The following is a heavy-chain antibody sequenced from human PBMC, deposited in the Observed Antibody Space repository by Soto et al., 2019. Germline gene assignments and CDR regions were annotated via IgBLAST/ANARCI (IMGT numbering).Heavy chain of an antibody. CDR1: GYTFTTYW. CDR3: VRHFGISDVGDC. Sequence: RGESLKSSCSVYGYTFTTYWIAWVRQMPGRGLEWMGRIDPSDSYTNYSPSFQGHVTVSVDKSINTAYLQWTSLKASDTAVYYCVRHFGISDVGDCWGQGTLVPVSS. CDR2: IDPSDSYT. D-gene: IGHD1-26*01. J-gene: IGHJ4*02. V-gene: IGHV5-10-1*01.